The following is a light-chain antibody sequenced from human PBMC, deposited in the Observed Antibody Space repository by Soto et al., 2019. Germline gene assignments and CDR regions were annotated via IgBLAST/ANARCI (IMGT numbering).Light chain of an antibody. CDR3: SSYTTSATLV. CDR1: STDIGVYNY. J-gene: IGLJ3*02. V-gene: IGLV2-14*01. Sequence: SALTQPASVSGSPGQSITISCTGTSTDIGVYNYVSWYQQHPGQAPKVMIYEVTNRPSGVSSRFSGSKSGDTASLTISGLLSEDEADYYCSSYTTSATLVFGGGTKLTVL. CDR2: EVT.